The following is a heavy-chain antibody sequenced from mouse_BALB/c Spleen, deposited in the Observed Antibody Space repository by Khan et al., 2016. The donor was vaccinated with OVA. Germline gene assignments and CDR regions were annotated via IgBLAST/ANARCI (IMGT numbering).Heavy chain of an antibody. V-gene: IGHV5-6*01. Sequence: EVELVESGGDLVKPGGSLKLSCAASGFTFSTYGMSWVRQTPDKRLEWVATVSTGGSYTYYADSVKGRFTTSRDTAKNTLFLQLSGLKSEDTAIFYCTRLAYYYDSEGFAYWGQGTLVTVSA. D-gene: IGHD1-1*01. CDR1: GFTFSTYG. J-gene: IGHJ3*01. CDR3: TRLAYYYDSEGFAY. CDR2: VSTGGSYT.